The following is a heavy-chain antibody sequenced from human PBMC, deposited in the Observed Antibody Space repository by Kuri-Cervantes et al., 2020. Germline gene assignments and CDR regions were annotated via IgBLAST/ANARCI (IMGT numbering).Heavy chain of an antibody. V-gene: IGHV3-53*05. Sequence: GESLKISCAASGFTVSSNYMSWVRQAPGKGLEWVSVIYSGGSTYYADSVKGRFTISRDNSENTLYLQMNSLRAEDTAVYYCAKVLEQQLVLDYWGQGTLVTVSS. D-gene: IGHD6-13*01. CDR2: IYSGGST. J-gene: IGHJ4*02. CDR3: AKVLEQQLVLDY. CDR1: GFTVSSNY.